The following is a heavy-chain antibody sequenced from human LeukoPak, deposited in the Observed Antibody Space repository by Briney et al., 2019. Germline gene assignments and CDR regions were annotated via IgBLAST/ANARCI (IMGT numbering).Heavy chain of an antibody. V-gene: IGHV3-7*01. J-gene: IGHJ6*04. CDR2: INKDGTEK. CDR3: AIFAGAVPGNLLL. D-gene: IGHD2-8*02. CDR1: EFTSSAFW. Sequence: GGSLRLSCAASEFTSSAFWMTWVRRPPGKGLGWVANINKDGTEKEYVDSVKGRFSIFRDNAKNSVFLQMNSLRAEDTAVYYCAIFAGAVPGNLLLWGKGTTVIVSA.